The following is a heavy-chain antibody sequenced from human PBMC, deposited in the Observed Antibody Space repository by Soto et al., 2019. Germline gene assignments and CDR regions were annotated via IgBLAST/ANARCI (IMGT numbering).Heavy chain of an antibody. D-gene: IGHD3-22*01. CDR2: ISAYNGNT. J-gene: IGHJ6*02. Sequence: QVPLVQSGAEVKKPGASVKVSCKASGYTFTSYGISWVRQAPGQGLEWMGWISAYNGNTNYAQKLQGRVTMTTDTSTSTAYMELRSLRSDDTAVYYCARDRPDYYDSSGYSYYYYGMDVWGQGTTVTVSS. V-gene: IGHV1-18*01. CDR3: ARDRPDYYDSSGYSYYYYGMDV. CDR1: GYTFTSYG.